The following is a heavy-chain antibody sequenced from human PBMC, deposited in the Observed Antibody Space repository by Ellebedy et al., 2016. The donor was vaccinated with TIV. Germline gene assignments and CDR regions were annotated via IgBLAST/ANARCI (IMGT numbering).Heavy chain of an antibody. Sequence: AASVKVSCKASGYTFTSYAISWVRQAPGQGLEWMGRIIPILGIENYAQKFQGRVTMTIDTFTGTGYMELRNLRSDDTAVYYCARGFRYGSGRWPLDYWGQGTLVTVSS. D-gene: IGHD4-23*01. CDR3: ARGFRYGSGRWPLDY. V-gene: IGHV1-18*01. CDR2: IIPILGIE. CDR1: GYTFTSYA. J-gene: IGHJ4*02.